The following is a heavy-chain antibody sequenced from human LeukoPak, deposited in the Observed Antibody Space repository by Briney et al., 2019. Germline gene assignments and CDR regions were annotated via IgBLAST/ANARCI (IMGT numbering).Heavy chain of an antibody. CDR2: INHSGST. J-gene: IGHJ4*02. Sequence: PSETLSLTCAVYGGSFSGYYWSWIRQPPGKGLEWIGEINHSGSTNYNPSLKSRVTISVDTSKNQCSLKLSSVTAADTAVYYCARAGGCSYGYDYWGQGTLVTVSS. V-gene: IGHV4-34*01. CDR3: ARAGGCSYGYDY. CDR1: GGSFSGYY. D-gene: IGHD5-18*01.